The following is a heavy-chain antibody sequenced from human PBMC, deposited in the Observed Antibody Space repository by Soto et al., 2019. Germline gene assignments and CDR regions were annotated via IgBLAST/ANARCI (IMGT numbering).Heavy chain of an antibody. Sequence: PGGSLRLSCAASGFTFSSYDMHWVRQATGKGLEWVSAIGTAGDTYYPGSVKGRFTISRENAKNSLYLQMNSLRAGDTAVYYCARASFLPSRAAIHSNYYGMDVWGQGTTVTVSS. CDR2: IGTAGDT. V-gene: IGHV3-13*01. D-gene: IGHD2-2*01. CDR1: GFTFSSYD. J-gene: IGHJ6*02. CDR3: ARASFLPSRAAIHSNYYGMDV.